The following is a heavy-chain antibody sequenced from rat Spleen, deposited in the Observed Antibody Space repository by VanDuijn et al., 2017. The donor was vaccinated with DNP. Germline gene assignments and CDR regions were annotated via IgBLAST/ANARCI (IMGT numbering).Heavy chain of an antibody. J-gene: IGHJ2*01. CDR2: ISYDGGST. CDR1: GFTFSDYY. V-gene: IGHV5-22*01. CDR3: ARHGYYSSYAMDA. Sequence: EVQLVESGGGLVQPGRSLKLSCAASGFTFSDYYMAWVRQAPTKGLEWVAYISYDGGSTYYGDSVKGRFTISRDNAKSTLYLQMNSLRSEDMATYYCARHGYYSSYAMDAWGQGVMVTVSS. D-gene: IGHD1-2*01.